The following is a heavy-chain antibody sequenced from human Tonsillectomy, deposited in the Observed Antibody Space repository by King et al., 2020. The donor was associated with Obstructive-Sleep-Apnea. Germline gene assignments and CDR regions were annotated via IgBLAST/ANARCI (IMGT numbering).Heavy chain of an antibody. CDR2: IYRSGNT. CDR3: AMYDVLTGSLGS. CDR1: NGNSTNHY. Sequence: QVQMQESGPGLVKPSETLSLTCTASNGNSTNHYWSWVRQPPGKQLEWIGYIYRSGNTNYNPSLKSRLTISIDTSRNQFSLKLSSVTAADTALYYCAMYDVLTGSLGSWGQGTLVTVSS. J-gene: IGHJ5*02. D-gene: IGHD3-9*01. V-gene: IGHV4-59*11.